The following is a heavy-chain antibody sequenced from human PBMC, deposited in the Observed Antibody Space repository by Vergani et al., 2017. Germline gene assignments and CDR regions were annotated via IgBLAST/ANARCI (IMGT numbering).Heavy chain of an antibody. CDR2: ISNDESKK. CDR1: GFSFSSYA. J-gene: IGHJ6*03. V-gene: IGHV3-30*18. D-gene: IGHD3-10*01. Sequence: QVQLAESGGGRVQPGRSLRLSCAASGFSFSSYAIHWVRQAPGKGLEWVAVISNDESKKYYADAVKGRFTISRYNSKNTLDLQMNSLRTQDTAVYYCAKAGSVSSGSLQYNFYMDVWGKGTTVTVS. CDR3: AKAGSVSSGSLQYNFYMDV.